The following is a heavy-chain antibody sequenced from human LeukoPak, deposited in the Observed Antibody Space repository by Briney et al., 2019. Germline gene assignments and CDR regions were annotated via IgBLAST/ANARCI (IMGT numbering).Heavy chain of an antibody. D-gene: IGHD4-17*01. CDR2: IYYSGST. J-gene: IGHJ5*02. CDR1: SGSISSYY. V-gene: IGHV4-59*01. Sequence: SETLSLTCTVSSGSISSYYWSWIRQPPGKGLEWIGYIYYSGSTNYNPSLKSRVTISVDTSKNQFSLKLSSVTAADTAVYYCARALLRPWFDPWGQGTLVTVSS. CDR3: ARALLRPWFDP.